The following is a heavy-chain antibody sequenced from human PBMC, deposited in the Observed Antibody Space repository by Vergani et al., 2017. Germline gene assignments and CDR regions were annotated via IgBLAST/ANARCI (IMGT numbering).Heavy chain of an antibody. D-gene: IGHD2-21*01. J-gene: IGHJ4*02. CDR2: IYDSGDT. CDR1: GDSMNTYY. CDR3: VRGALWWLRQIDS. V-gene: IGHV4-59*01. Sequence: QVQLQESGPELVKPSETLSLTCSVSGDSMNTYYWTWIRQPPGKGLEWIGYIYDSGDTKYNPSLKSRVTMSLDTSKNQFSLNLYSVTAADTAVYYCVRGALWWLRQIDSWGQGTLVTVSS.